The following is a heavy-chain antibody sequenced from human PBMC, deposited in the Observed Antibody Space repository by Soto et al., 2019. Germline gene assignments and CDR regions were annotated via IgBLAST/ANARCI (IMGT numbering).Heavy chain of an antibody. CDR3: ARVFFRLFAFDI. Sequence: QVQLVQSGGEVKKPGASVKVSCKASGYTFTTYGISWVRQAPGQGLEWMGWISAYNGNTSYSQKLQGRVTMTTDTSTSTAYMELRSLRSDDTAVYYCARVFFRLFAFDIWGQGTMVTVSS. D-gene: IGHD3-22*01. CDR2: ISAYNGNT. J-gene: IGHJ3*02. CDR1: GYTFTTYG. V-gene: IGHV1-18*01.